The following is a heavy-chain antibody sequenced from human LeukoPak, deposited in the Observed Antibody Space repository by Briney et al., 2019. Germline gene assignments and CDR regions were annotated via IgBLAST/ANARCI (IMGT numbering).Heavy chain of an antibody. Sequence: SETLSLTCTVSGVSISSSNSYWGWIRQPPGKGLEWIGSIYYSGNTYYNASLRSRLTISADTSKNQFSLKLSSVTAADTAVYYCARDRGDYIRTGAQFDYWGQGALVTVSS. J-gene: IGHJ4*02. V-gene: IGHV4-39*07. CDR3: ARDRGDYIRTGAQFDY. CDR1: GVSISSSNSY. CDR2: IYYSGNT. D-gene: IGHD4-17*01.